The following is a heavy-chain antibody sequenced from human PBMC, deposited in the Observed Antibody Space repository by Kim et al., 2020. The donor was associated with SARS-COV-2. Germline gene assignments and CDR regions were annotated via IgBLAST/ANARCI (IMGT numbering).Heavy chain of an antibody. CDR3: AIACSGGSCYLDG. Sequence: ASVKVSCKASGYTFTSYYMHWVRQAPGQGLEWMGIINPSGGSTSYAQKFQGRVTMTRYTSTSTVYMELSSLRSEDTAVYYCAIACSGGSCYLDGWGQGTLVTVSS. D-gene: IGHD2-15*01. CDR1: GYTFTSYY. J-gene: IGHJ4*02. V-gene: IGHV1-46*01. CDR2: INPSGGST.